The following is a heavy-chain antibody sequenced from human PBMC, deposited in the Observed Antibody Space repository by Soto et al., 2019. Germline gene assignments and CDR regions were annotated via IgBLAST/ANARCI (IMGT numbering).Heavy chain of an antibody. J-gene: IGHJ4*02. CDR3: AKAVPPFVVVTASDY. V-gene: IGHV3-30*18. CDR2: ISYDGSNK. D-gene: IGHD2-21*02. CDR1: GFTFGNYG. Sequence: GGSLRLSCAASGFTFGNYGMHWVRQAPGKGLEWVAVISYDGSNKYYADSVKGRFTISRDNSKNTLYVQINSLRGEDTAVYYCAKAVPPFVVVTASDYWGQGTLVTVSS.